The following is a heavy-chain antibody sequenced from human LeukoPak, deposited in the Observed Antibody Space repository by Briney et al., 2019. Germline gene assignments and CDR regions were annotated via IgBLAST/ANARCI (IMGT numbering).Heavy chain of an antibody. Sequence: GGSLSLFCTTSGFPFKNYAMTWVRQAPGKGLEWVSAIYPHGDPHHPDPVKGRFTITSDNSKNSLFMQMEPWRAEDTALYYCARAKLEPAGTGAFDIWGPGTVVTVSS. D-gene: IGHD6-19*01. CDR1: GFPFKNYA. J-gene: IGHJ3*02. CDR2: IYPHGDP. CDR3: ARAKLEPAGTGAFDI. V-gene: IGHV3-23*01.